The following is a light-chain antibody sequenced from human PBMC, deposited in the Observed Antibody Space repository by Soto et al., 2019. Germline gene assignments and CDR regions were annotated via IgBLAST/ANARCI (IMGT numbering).Light chain of an antibody. J-gene: IGKJ1*01. CDR1: QSVSSN. CDR2: GAS. CDR3: QQYNNWPPRGT. V-gene: IGKV3-15*01. Sequence: EIVMTQSPATLSVSPGERATLSCRASQSVSSNLAWYQQEPGQAPRLLIYGASTRATGIPARFGGSGSETEFTLTISSLQSEDFAVYYCQQYNNWPPRGTFGQGTKVEIK.